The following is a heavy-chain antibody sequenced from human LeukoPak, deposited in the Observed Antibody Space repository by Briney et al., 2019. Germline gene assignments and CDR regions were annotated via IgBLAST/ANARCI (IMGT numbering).Heavy chain of an antibody. CDR1: GGSISSYY. J-gene: IGHJ4*02. V-gene: IGHV4-59*01. Sequence: SETLSLTCTVSGGSISSYYWNWIRQPPGKGLEWIGYIFYSGRTNYNPSLKSRVTISVDTSKNWFSLRLTSVTAADTAVYYCARGQKYTFGYTVTELGSRYSDYWGQGTLVTVSS. D-gene: IGHD5-18*01. CDR2: IFYSGRT. CDR3: ARGQKYTFGYTVTELGSRYSDY.